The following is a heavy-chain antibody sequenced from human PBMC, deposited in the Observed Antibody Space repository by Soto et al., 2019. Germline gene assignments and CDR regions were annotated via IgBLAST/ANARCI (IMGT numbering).Heavy chain of an antibody. CDR2: IYYSGST. CDR3: AQGGLRYTTGTTPKGRRFDP. J-gene: IGHJ5*02. Sequence: SETLSLTCTVSGGSISSSSYYWGWIRQPPGKGLEWIGSIYYSGSTYYNPSLKSRVTISVDTSKNQFSLKLSSVTAADTAVYYCAQGGLRYTTGTTPKGRRFDPWGQGTLVTVS. V-gene: IGHV4-39*01. D-gene: IGHD1-1*01. CDR1: GGSISSSSYY.